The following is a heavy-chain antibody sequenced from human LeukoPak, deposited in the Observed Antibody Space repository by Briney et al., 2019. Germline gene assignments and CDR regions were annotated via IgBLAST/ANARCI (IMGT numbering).Heavy chain of an antibody. Sequence: TGGSLRLSCAASGFTFSSYAMSWVRQAPGKGLEWVSAISGSGGSTYYADSVKGRFTISRDNSKNTLYLQMNSLRAEDTAVYYCAKVGGYYDSSGYVDYWGQGTLVTVSS. J-gene: IGHJ4*02. D-gene: IGHD3-22*01. CDR2: ISGSGGST. CDR1: GFTFSSYA. CDR3: AKVGGYYDSSGYVDY. V-gene: IGHV3-23*01.